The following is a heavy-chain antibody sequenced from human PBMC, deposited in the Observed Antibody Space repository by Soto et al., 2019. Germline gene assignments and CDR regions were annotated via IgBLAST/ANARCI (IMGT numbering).Heavy chain of an antibody. CDR1: GGTFSSYA. V-gene: IGHV1-69*13. Sequence: SVKVSCKASGGTFSSYAISWVRQAPGQGLEWVGGIIPIFGTANYAQKFQGRVTITADESTSTAYMELSSLRSEDTAVYYCARVDSLHAGSDYWGQVTLVTVST. CDR2: IIPIFGTA. D-gene: IGHD3-10*01. J-gene: IGHJ4*02. CDR3: ARVDSLHAGSDY.